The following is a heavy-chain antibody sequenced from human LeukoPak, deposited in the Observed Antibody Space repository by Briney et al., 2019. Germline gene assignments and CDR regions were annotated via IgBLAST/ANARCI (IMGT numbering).Heavy chain of an antibody. CDR3: ASSGQCTNGLCRDVGYMDV. J-gene: IGHJ6*03. CDR1: GGSISSYY. D-gene: IGHD2-8*01. CDR2: ISYSGNT. Sequence: SETLSLTCTVSGGSISSYYWSWVRQPPGKGLVWIGYISYSGNTNYNPSLKSRVTISMHTSKNQLSLKLNSVTAADTAVYYCASSGQCTNGLCRDVGYMDVWGKGTTVTVSS. V-gene: IGHV4-59*01.